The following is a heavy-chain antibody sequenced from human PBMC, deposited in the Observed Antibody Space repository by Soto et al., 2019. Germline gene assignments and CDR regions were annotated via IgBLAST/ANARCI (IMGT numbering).Heavy chain of an antibody. CDR3: VRTHGGYTAYYGMDV. V-gene: IGHV2-70*19. CDR2: VRWDDEK. Sequence: SGPTLVNPSQTLTLTCTFSGFSFNTGGMCLSWVRQPTGKALEWLAVVRWDDEKHFSTSLRNRISVSKDASGDRVVLTMANMDPADSGTYYCVRTHGGYTAYYGMDVWGPGTTVTVSS. D-gene: IGHD5-12*01. CDR1: GFSFNTGGMC. J-gene: IGHJ6*02.